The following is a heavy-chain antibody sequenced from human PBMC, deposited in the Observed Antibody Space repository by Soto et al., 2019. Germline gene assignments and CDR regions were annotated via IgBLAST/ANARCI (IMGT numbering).Heavy chain of an antibody. CDR1: GYSFTSYW. J-gene: IGHJ6*02. CDR2: IYPGDSDT. CDR3: ARHILGDDGGNYVMDF. V-gene: IGHV5-51*01. Sequence: LGESLKISCKGSGYSFTSYWIGWVRQMPVKGLEWMGIIYPGDSDTRYSPSFQGQVTISADKSISTAYLQWSSLKASDTAMYYCARHILGDDGGNYVMDFWGQGTTDTGSS. D-gene: IGHD4-17*01.